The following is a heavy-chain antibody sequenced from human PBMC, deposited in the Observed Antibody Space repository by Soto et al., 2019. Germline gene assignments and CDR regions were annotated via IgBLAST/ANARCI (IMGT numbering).Heavy chain of an antibody. CDR1: GGSISSSSYY. CDR2: IYYSGST. J-gene: IGHJ6*02. CDR3: ARNGRDGYNRRGYYGMDV. V-gene: IGHV4-39*01. Sequence: PSETLSLTCTVSGGSISSSSYYWGWIRQPPGKGLEWIGSIYYSGSTYYNPSLKSRVTISVDTSKSQFSLKLSSVTAADTAVYYCARNGRDGYNRRGYYGMDVWGQGTTVTVSS. D-gene: IGHD5-12*01.